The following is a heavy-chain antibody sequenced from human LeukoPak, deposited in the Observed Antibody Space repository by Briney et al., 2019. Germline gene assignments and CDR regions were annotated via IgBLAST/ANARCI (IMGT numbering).Heavy chain of an antibody. D-gene: IGHD2-2*01. CDR3: ARGRVSPPFSYCSSTSCPPAPIDY. V-gene: IGHV1-8*03. J-gene: IGHJ4*02. Sequence: GASVKVSCEASGYTFTDYYMSWVRQAPGQGLEWMGWMNPNSGNTGYAQKFQGRVTITRNTSISTAYMELSSLRSEDTAVYYCARGRVSPPFSYCSSTSCPPAPIDYWGQGTQVTVSS. CDR1: GYTFTDYY. CDR2: MNPNSGNT.